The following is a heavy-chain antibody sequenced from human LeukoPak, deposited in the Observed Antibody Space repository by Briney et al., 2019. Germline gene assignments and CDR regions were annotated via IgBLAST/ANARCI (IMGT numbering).Heavy chain of an antibody. CDR1: GYTFTGYY. J-gene: IGHJ6*02. Sequence: ASVKVSCKASGYTFTGYYMHWVRQAPGQGLEWRGWINPNSGGTNYAQKFKGRVPMTRDTSISTAYMELSRLRSDDTAVYYCAVALNYYYYYGMDVWGQGPTVTVSS. D-gene: IGHD5-12*01. V-gene: IGHV1-2*02. CDR2: INPNSGGT. CDR3: AVALNYYYYYGMDV.